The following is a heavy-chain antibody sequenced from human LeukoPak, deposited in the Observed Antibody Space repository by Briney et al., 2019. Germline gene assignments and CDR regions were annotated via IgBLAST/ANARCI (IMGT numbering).Heavy chain of an antibody. CDR2: INHSGST. D-gene: IGHD3-22*01. Sequence: SETLSLTCAVYGGSFSGYYWSWIRQPPGKGLEWIGEINHSGSTSYNPSLKSRVTISVDTSKNQFSLKLSSVTAADTAVYYCARGGKDSSGYYPDYWGQGTLVTVSS. V-gene: IGHV4-34*01. CDR3: ARGGKDSSGYYPDY. J-gene: IGHJ4*02. CDR1: GGSFSGYY.